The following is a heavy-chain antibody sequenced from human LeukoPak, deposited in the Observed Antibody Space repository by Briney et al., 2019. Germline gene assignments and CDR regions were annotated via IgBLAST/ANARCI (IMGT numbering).Heavy chain of an antibody. J-gene: IGHJ4*02. CDR1: GFTFSSYS. CDR2: VSSSSSYI. CDR3: ARDRQWELNPRLDY. V-gene: IGHV3-21*01. Sequence: GGSLRLSCAASGFTFSSYSMNWVRQAPGKGLEWVSSVSSSSSYIYYADSVKGRFTISRDNAKNSLYLPMNSLRAEDTAVYYCARDRQWELNPRLDYWGQGTLVTVSS. D-gene: IGHD1-26*01.